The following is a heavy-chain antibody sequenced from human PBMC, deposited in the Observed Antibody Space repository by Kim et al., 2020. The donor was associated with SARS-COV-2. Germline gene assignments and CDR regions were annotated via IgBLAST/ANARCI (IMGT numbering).Heavy chain of an antibody. D-gene: IGHD3-22*01. J-gene: IGHJ4*02. CDR3: AKATMIVVVITNY. V-gene: IGHV3-30*02. Sequence: YAASVEGRFTISRENSKNALYLQMNRPRAEETAVYYCAKATMIVVVITNYWGQGTLVTVSS.